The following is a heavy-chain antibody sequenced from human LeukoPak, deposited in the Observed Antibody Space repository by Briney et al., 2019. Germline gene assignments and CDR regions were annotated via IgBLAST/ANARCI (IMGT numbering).Heavy chain of an antibody. D-gene: IGHD6-13*01. J-gene: IGHJ4*02. Sequence: PGGSLRLSCAASGFTFSSYAMSWVRQAPGKGLEWVSAISGSGGSTYYADSVKGRFTISRDNSKNTLYLQMNSPRAEDTAVYYCAKEISSSWYGIVDYWGQGTLVTVSS. CDR2: ISGSGGST. V-gene: IGHV3-23*01. CDR1: GFTFSSYA. CDR3: AKEISSSWYGIVDY.